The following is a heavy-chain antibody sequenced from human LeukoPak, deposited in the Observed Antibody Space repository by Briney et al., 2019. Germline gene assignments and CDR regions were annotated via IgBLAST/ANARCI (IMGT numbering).Heavy chain of an antibody. Sequence: PGGSLRLSCAASGFTFSSYAMHWVRQAPGKGLEWVAVISYDASNIYYADSVKGRFTISRDNSKSTLYLQMNSLRAEDTAVYYCARVIAVTSLYFFDYWGQGTLVSVSS. J-gene: IGHJ4*02. CDR1: GFTFSSYA. V-gene: IGHV3-30-3*01. D-gene: IGHD4-17*01. CDR3: ARVIAVTSLYFFDY. CDR2: ISYDASNI.